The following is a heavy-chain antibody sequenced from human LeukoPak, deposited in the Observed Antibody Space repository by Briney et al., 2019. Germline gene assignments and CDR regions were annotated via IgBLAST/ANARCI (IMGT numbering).Heavy chain of an antibody. D-gene: IGHD3-10*01. CDR2: ISWNSGSI. J-gene: IGHJ4*02. CDR1: GFTFDDYA. Sequence: GRSLRLSCAASGFTFDDYAVHWVRQAPGKGLEWVSGISWNSGSIGYADSVKGRFTISRDNAKNSLYLQMNSLRAEDTALYYCAKDKIGEPPYYFDYWGQGTLVTVSS. V-gene: IGHV3-9*01. CDR3: AKDKIGEPPYYFDY.